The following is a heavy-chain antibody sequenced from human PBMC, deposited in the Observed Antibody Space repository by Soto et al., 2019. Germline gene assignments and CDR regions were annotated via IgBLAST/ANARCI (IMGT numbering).Heavy chain of an antibody. Sequence: PGGSLRLSCAASGFTFSSYGMHWVRQAPGKGLEWVAVIWYDGSNKYYADSVKGRFTISRDNSKNTLYLQMNSLRAEDTAVYYCARSLRRGYSYGVPAKSMDVWGQGTTVTVSS. J-gene: IGHJ6*02. CDR3: ARSLRRGYSYGVPAKSMDV. CDR2: IWYDGSNK. V-gene: IGHV3-33*01. CDR1: GFTFSSYG. D-gene: IGHD5-18*01.